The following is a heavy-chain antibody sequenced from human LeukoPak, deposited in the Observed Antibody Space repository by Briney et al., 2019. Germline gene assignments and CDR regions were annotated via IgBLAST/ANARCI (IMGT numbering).Heavy chain of an antibody. CDR1: GFTFTTSA. CDR3: AKSHSVEQRGYFDY. CDR2: VSDSGANT. J-gene: IGHJ4*02. Sequence: GGSLRLSCAASGFTFTTSAMRWVRQAPGKGLEWLSTVSDSGANTYYADSVKGRFTISRDNSRNTVYLRMNSRSAEDTAVYYCAKSHSVEQRGYFDYWGQGTLVTVSS. D-gene: IGHD1/OR15-1a*01. V-gene: IGHV3-23*01.